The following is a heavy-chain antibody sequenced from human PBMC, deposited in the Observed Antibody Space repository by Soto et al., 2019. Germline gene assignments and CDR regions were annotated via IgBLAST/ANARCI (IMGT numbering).Heavy chain of an antibody. D-gene: IGHD3-10*01. CDR2: IIPIFGTA. Sequence: QVQLVQSGAEVKKPGSSVKVSCKASGGTFSSYAISWVRQAPGQGLEWMGGIIPIFGTANYAQKFQGRVTITADESTSPAYMELSSVRSEDTAVYYCARVDKFGELLSLDYWGQGTLVTVSS. J-gene: IGHJ4*02. CDR3: ARVDKFGELLSLDY. V-gene: IGHV1-69*12. CDR1: GGTFSSYA.